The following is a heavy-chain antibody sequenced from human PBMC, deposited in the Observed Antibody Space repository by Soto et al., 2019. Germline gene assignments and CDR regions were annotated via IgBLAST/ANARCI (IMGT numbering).Heavy chain of an antibody. J-gene: IGHJ3*02. Sequence: GGSLRLSCAASGFTVSSNYMSWVRQAPGKGLEWVSVIYSGGSRYYAESVKGRVTISRDNSKNTLYLQMNSLRAEDTAVYYCARGIAVASDAFDIWGQGTMVTVSS. CDR3: ARGIAVASDAFDI. CDR1: GFTVSSNY. V-gene: IGHV3-66*01. CDR2: IYSGGSR. D-gene: IGHD6-19*01.